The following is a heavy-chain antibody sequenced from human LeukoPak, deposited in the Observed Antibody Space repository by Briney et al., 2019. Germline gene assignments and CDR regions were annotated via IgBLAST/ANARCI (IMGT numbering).Heavy chain of an antibody. V-gene: IGHV3-7*03. CDR3: ARNNDMDV. D-gene: IGHD1/OR15-1a*01. CDR2: VNKDGSEK. J-gene: IGHJ6*02. CDR1: GFAFSSYA. Sequence: GGSLRLSCTASGFAFSSYAMSWVRQAPGKGPEWVANVNKDGSEKYYVDSVKGRFTISRDTAKNSLYLQMNNLRAEDTALYYCARNNDMDVWGQGTTVIVSS.